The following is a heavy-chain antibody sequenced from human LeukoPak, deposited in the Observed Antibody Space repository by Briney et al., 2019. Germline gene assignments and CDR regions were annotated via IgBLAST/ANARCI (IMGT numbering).Heavy chain of an antibody. J-gene: IGHJ4*02. CDR3: AKEGGYHFDY. V-gene: IGHV3-43*02. CDR2: ISGDGFST. D-gene: IGHD3-22*01. Sequence: PGGSLRLSCAASGFTFDDYAIHWVRQAPGKGLEWVSFISGDGFSTNYTDSVKGRFIISRDNRKNSLYLQMNGLRIEDTALYYCAKEGGYHFDYWGQGTLVTVSS. CDR1: GFTFDDYA.